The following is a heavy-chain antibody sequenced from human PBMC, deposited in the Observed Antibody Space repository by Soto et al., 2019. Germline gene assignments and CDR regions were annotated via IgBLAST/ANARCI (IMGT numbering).Heavy chain of an antibody. J-gene: IGHJ4*02. Sequence: SETLSLTCAVYGGSFSGYYWSWIRQPPGRGLEWIGEINHSGSTNYNPSLKSRVTISVDTSKNQFSLKLSSVTAADTAVYYCARSKIPNSGSYFDYWGQGTLVTVSS. CDR2: INHSGST. CDR1: GGSFSGYY. D-gene: IGHD1-26*01. CDR3: ARSKIPNSGSYFDY. V-gene: IGHV4-34*01.